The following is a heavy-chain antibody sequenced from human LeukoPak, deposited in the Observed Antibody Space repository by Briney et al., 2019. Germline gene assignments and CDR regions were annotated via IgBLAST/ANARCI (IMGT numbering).Heavy chain of an antibody. V-gene: IGHV4-61*09. CDR2: IYSSGST. D-gene: IGHD4-17*01. Sequence: SQTLSLTCTVSGGSISSGGYYWSWLRQPPGKGLEWLGYIYSSGSTNYNPSLKSRVTISVDTSKNQFSLKLSSVTAADTAVYYCARREHYGDADAFDIWGQGTMVTVSS. J-gene: IGHJ3*02. CDR3: ARREHYGDADAFDI. CDR1: GGSISSGGYY.